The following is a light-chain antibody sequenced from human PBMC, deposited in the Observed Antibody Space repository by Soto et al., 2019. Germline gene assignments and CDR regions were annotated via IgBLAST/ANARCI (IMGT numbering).Light chain of an antibody. Sequence: IQMTQSPSSVSASLGDSVSINCRASLSVGGWLAWYRQKPGKAPEFLIFAASTLHSGVPSRFSGSGSGAEFTLNISSLQPEDVATYYCQQTNSPYIFGQGTKVDIK. J-gene: IGKJ2*01. CDR2: AAS. V-gene: IGKV1-12*01. CDR3: QQTNSPYI. CDR1: LSVGGW.